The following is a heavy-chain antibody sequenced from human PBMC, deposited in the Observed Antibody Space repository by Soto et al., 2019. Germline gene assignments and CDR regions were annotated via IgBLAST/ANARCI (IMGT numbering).Heavy chain of an antibody. Sequence: SETLSLTCAVSGVSISGGNWWTWVRESPQRGLEYIGEIFHDGTANYYPSFERRVAISVDTSKNQFSLKLTSVTAADTAIYFCARLVYDTRLNYMYFDFWGQGTLVTVSS. CDR3: ARLVYDTRLNYMYFDF. CDR2: IFHDGTA. D-gene: IGHD3-10*01. V-gene: IGHV4-4*02. J-gene: IGHJ4*02. CDR1: GVSISGGNW.